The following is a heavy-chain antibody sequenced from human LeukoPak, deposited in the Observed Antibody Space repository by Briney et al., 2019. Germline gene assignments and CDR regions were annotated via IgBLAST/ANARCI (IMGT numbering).Heavy chain of an antibody. CDR3: ARPRDDNSGYYIS. J-gene: IGHJ5*02. V-gene: IGHV3-53*01. CDR1: GFTVSSSF. Sequence: GGSLRLSCAASGFTVSSSFMSWVRQAPGKGLEWVSLIYRGGGTYVADSVKGRFTVSRDNSKNTLYLQMSSLRAEDTALYYCARPRDDNSGYYISWGQGSLVTVSS. D-gene: IGHD6-19*01. CDR2: IYRGGGT.